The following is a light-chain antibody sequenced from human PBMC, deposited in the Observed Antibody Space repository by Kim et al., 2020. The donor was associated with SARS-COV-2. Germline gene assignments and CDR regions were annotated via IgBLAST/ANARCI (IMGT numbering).Light chain of an antibody. CDR1: QDISSY. Sequence: DIQMTQSPSSLSASVGDTVTITCRASQDISSYLAWYQQQPGKAPKLLIYAASSLQSGVTSRFSGSRSGTDFTLTISSLQPEDVATYYCQKYDSAPLTFGGGTKVDIE. CDR3: QKYDSAPLT. V-gene: IGKV1-27*01. J-gene: IGKJ4*01. CDR2: AAS.